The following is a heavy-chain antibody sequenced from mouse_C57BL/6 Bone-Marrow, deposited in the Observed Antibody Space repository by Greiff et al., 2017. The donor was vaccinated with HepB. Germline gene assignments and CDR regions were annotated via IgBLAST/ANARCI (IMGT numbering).Heavy chain of an antibody. CDR2: IDPENGNT. V-gene: IGHV14-4*01. Sequence: VQLQQSGAELVRPGASVKLSCTASGFNIKDDYMHWVKQRPEQGLDWIGWIDPENGNTEYASKFQGKATITADTSSNTAYLQLSSLTSEDTAVYYSTTLTTVVATRLDYWGQGTSVTVSS. D-gene: IGHD1-1*01. CDR3: TTLTTVVATRLDY. J-gene: IGHJ4*01. CDR1: GFNIKDDY.